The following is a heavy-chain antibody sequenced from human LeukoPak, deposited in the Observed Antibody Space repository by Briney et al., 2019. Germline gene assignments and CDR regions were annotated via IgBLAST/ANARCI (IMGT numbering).Heavy chain of an antibody. Sequence: GGSLRLSCAASGFTFSNYWMDWVRQAPGKGLEWVANIKQDGSEIYYVDSVKGRFTISRDNAKNSLYLQMNSLRAEDTAVYYCARDWGDVVPYYFDYWGQGTLVTVSS. CDR3: ARDWGDVVPYYFDY. D-gene: IGHD3-16*01. CDR1: GFTFSNYW. CDR2: IKQDGSEI. J-gene: IGHJ4*02. V-gene: IGHV3-7*01.